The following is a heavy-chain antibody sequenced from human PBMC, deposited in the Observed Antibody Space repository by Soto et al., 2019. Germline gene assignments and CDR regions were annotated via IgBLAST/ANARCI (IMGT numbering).Heavy chain of an antibody. Sequence: PSPTLSLPCAISGDSVSSNSAAWNWVRQSPSRGLGWLGRTYYRSKWKTDYAVSVRGRITINPDTSKNQFSLQLNSVTPGDTAVYYCARGDVIDIWGRGTMVTVSS. CDR3: ARGDVIDI. J-gene: IGHJ3*02. CDR1: GDSVSSNSAA. V-gene: IGHV6-1*01. CDR2: TYYRSKWKT.